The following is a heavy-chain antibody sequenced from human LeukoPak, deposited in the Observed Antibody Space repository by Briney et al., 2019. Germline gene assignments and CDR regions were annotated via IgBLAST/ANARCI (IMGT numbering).Heavy chain of an antibody. Sequence: PGGSLRLSCAASGFTFSSYWMNWVRQAPGKGLEWVANIKQDGSEKYYVDSVKGRFTISRDNAKNSLYLQMNSLRAEDTAVYYCSSSGSTPGGDYFDYWGQGTLVTVSS. CDR1: GFTFSSYW. CDR3: SSSGSTPGGDYFDY. CDR2: IKQDGSEK. V-gene: IGHV3-7*01. J-gene: IGHJ4*02. D-gene: IGHD1-26*01.